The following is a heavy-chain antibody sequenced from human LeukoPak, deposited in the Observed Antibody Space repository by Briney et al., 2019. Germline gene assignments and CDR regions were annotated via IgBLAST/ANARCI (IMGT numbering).Heavy chain of an antibody. J-gene: IGHJ4*02. D-gene: IGHD1-26*01. V-gene: IGHV3-48*03. Sequence: PGGSLRLSCAASGFTFSSYDMNWVRQVPGKGLEWVSYISQSTIYYADSVKGRFTISRDNAKNSLYLLMNSLRAEDTAVYYCARDSARRPFDYWGQGTLVTVSS. CDR3: ARDSARRPFDY. CDR1: GFTFSSYD. CDR2: ISQSTI.